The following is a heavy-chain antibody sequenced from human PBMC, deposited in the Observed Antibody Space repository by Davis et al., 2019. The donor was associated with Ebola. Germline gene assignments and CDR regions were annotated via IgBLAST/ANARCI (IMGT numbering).Heavy chain of an antibody. V-gene: IGHV3-53*04. J-gene: IGHJ5*02. D-gene: IGHD6-13*01. Sequence: DSVKGRFTISRHNSKNTLYLQMNSLRAEDTAVYYCARSWWIAAAGTAWLDPWGQGTLVTVSS. CDR3: ARSWWIAAAGTAWLDP.